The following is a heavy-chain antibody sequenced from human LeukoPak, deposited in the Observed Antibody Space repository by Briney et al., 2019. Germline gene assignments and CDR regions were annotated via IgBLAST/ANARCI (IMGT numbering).Heavy chain of an antibody. Sequence: GASVKVSCKVSGYTLTELSMPWVRPAPGKGLEWMGGFDPEDGETIYAQKLQGRVTMTDATSTDTAYMELSSLKSEDTAVYYCATGVYSSSWDYYYYYYMDVWGKGTTVTVSS. CDR3: ATGVYSSSWDYYYYYYMDV. D-gene: IGHD6-13*01. J-gene: IGHJ6*03. CDR1: GYTLTELS. V-gene: IGHV1-24*01. CDR2: FDPEDGET.